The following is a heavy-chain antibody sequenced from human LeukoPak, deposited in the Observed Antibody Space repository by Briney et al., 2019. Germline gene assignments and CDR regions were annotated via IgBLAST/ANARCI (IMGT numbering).Heavy chain of an antibody. Sequence: GGSLRLSCAASGFTFSSYDMHWVRQATGKGLEWVSAIGTAGDTYYPGSVKGRFTISRENAKNSLYLQMNSLRAEDTAVYYCARAPNTAMYYYYGMDVWGQGTTVTASS. CDR3: ARAPNTAMYYYYGMDV. V-gene: IGHV3-13*01. J-gene: IGHJ6*02. CDR2: IGTAGDT. D-gene: IGHD5-18*01. CDR1: GFTFSSYD.